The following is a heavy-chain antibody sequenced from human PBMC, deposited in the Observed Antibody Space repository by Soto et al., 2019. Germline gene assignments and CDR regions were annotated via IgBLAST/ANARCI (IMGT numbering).Heavy chain of an antibody. Sequence: GGSLRLSCAASGFTFSSYGMHWVRQAPCKGLEWVAVISYDGSNKYYADSVKGRFTISRDNSKNTLYLQMNSLRAEDTAVYYCAKEPIPVYYYYGMDVWGQGTTVTVSS. V-gene: IGHV3-30*18. CDR2: ISYDGSNK. CDR1: GFTFSSYG. J-gene: IGHJ6*02. CDR3: AKEPIPVYYYYGMDV.